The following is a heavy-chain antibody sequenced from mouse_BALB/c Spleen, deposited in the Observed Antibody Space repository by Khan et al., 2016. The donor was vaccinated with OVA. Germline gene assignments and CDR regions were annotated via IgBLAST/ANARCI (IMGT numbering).Heavy chain of an antibody. CDR1: GYTFTNAG. CDR3: ARGGAAYYRNDGGAMDY. CDR2: INTHSGVP. V-gene: IGHV9-4*02. J-gene: IGHJ4*01. D-gene: IGHD2-14*01. Sequence: QIQLVQSGPELKKPGETVRISCKASGYTFTNAGMQWVQKMPGKGLKWIGWINTHSGVPKYAEDFKGRFAFSLATSASTVYLQITNLKHEDTATYFGARGGAAYYRNDGGAMDYWGQGTSVTVSS.